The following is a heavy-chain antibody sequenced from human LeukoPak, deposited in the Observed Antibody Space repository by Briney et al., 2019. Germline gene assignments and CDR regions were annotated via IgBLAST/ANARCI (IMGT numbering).Heavy chain of an antibody. CDR2: ISVYNDYT. Sequence: ASVKVSCKASGYTFTNYGITWVRQAPGQGLEWMGWISVYNDYTNYAQKFQGRVTMTTDTSTSTAYMELRSLRSDDTAVYFCARVRGSQAFDIWGQGTMVTVSS. J-gene: IGHJ3*02. V-gene: IGHV1-18*01. D-gene: IGHD3-10*01. CDR3: ARVRGSQAFDI. CDR1: GYTFTNYG.